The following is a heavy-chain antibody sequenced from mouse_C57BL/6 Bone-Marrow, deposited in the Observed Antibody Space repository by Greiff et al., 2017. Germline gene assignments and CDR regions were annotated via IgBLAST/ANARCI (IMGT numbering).Heavy chain of an antibody. Sequence: QVQLQQPGAELVMPGASVKLSCKASGYTFTSYWLHWVKQRPGQGLEWIGEIDPSDSYTNYNQKFKGKSTLTVDKSSSTAYMQLSSRTSEDSAVYYCARTAYYSNDGAMDYWGQVTSVTVSS. J-gene: IGHJ4*01. D-gene: IGHD2-5*01. CDR3: ARTAYYSNDGAMDY. CDR2: IDPSDSYT. V-gene: IGHV1-69*01. CDR1: GYTFTSYW.